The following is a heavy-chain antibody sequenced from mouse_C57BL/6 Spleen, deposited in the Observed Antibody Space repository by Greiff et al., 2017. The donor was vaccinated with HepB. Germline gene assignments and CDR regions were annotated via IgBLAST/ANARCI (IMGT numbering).Heavy chain of an antibody. CDR3: TRTGYGSSYGPWYFEV. J-gene: IGHJ1*03. CDR1: GFTFSDAW. CDR2: IRNKANNHAT. V-gene: IGHV6-6*01. Sequence: EVQGVESGGGLVQPGGSMKLSCAASGFTFSDAWMDWVRQSPEKGLEWVAEIRNKANNHATYYAESVKGRFTISRDDSKSSVYLQMNSVRAEDTGIYDCTRTGYGSSYGPWYFEVWGTGTTVTVSS. D-gene: IGHD1-1*01.